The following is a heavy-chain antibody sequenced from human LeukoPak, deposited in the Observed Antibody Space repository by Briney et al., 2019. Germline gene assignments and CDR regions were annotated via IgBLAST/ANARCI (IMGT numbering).Heavy chain of an antibody. V-gene: IGHV4-4*07. J-gene: IGHJ4*02. D-gene: IGHD2-15*01. CDR2: IYTSGST. CDR3: ARAYCSGGSCYSGFDY. Sequence: ASETLSLTCAVSSGSISSYYWSWIRQPAGKGLEWIGRIYTSGSTNYNPSLKSRVTMSVDTSKNQFSLKLSSVTAAYTAVYYCARAYCSGGSCYSGFDYWGQGTLVTVSS. CDR1: SGSISSYY.